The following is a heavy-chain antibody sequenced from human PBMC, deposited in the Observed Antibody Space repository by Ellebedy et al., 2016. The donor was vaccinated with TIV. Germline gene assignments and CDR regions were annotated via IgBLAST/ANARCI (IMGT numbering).Heavy chain of an antibody. CDR1: GFTFSSYW. Sequence: GESLKISCAASGFTFSSYWMHWVRQAPGKGLMSVSRIDNTGRTTSYADSVKGRFTISRDNAKNTVYLQMNSQRVEDTAVYYCARDRWEAATGGDRWGQGTLVTVSS. J-gene: IGHJ5*02. V-gene: IGHV3-74*01. CDR2: IDNTGRTT. CDR3: ARDRWEAATGGDR. D-gene: IGHD1-26*01.